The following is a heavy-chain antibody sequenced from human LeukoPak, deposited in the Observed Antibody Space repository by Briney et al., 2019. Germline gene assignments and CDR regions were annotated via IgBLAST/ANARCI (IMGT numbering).Heavy chain of an antibody. Sequence: GGSLRLSCAASGFTFSSYSMNWVRQATGKGLEWVSYISSLSGTINYADSVKGRFIISRDNAKNSMFLQMNSLRAEDTAVYYCVRDQGGAVSYWGQGTLVTVSS. CDR1: GFTFSSYS. CDR3: VRDQGGAVSY. CDR2: ISSLSGTI. J-gene: IGHJ4*02. V-gene: IGHV3-48*01. D-gene: IGHD3-16*01.